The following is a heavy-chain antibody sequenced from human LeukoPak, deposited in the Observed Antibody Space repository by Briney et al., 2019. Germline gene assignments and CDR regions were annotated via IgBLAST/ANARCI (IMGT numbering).Heavy chain of an antibody. Sequence: ASVKVSCKASGYTFTGYYMHWVRRAPGQGLEWMGRINPNSGGTNYAQKFQGRVTMTRDTSISTAYMELSRLRSEDTAVYYCARVGSTGYSYGCFDYWGQGTLVTVSS. CDR3: ARVGSTGYSYGCFDY. J-gene: IGHJ4*02. D-gene: IGHD5-18*01. CDR2: INPNSGGT. CDR1: GYTFTGYY. V-gene: IGHV1-2*06.